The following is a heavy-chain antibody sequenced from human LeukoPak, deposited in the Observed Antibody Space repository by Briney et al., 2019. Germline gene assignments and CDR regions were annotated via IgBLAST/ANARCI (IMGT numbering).Heavy chain of an antibody. Sequence: SVKVSCKASGGTFSSYAISWVRQAPGQGLEWMGRIIPILGIANYAQKFQGRVTITADKSTSTAYMELSSLRSEDTAVYYCARLMGITMIVVGTDAFDIWGRGTMVTVSS. D-gene: IGHD3-22*01. V-gene: IGHV1-69*04. CDR2: IIPILGIA. CDR1: GGTFSSYA. CDR3: ARLMGITMIVVGTDAFDI. J-gene: IGHJ3*02.